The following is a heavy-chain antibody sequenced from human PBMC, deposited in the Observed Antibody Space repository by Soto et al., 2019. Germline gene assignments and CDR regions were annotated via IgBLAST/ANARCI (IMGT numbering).Heavy chain of an antibody. D-gene: IGHD3-22*01. CDR2: IIPLFGTA. V-gene: IGHV1-69*01. CDR3: ARGVHYDSSGYYYFY. CDR1: GGTFSIYA. J-gene: IGHJ4*02. Sequence: QVQLVQSGAEVKKPGSSVKVSCKASGGTFSIYAIDWVRQAPGQGLEWMGGIIPLFGTANYAQNFQGGITITADESTNTAYMELRSLRSEDTAVYYCARGVHYDSSGYYYFYWGQGTLVTVSS.